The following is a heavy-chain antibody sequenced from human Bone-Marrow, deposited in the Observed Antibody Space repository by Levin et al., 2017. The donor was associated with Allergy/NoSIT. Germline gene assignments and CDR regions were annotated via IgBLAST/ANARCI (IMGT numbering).Heavy chain of an antibody. J-gene: IGHJ6*02. CDR3: ARDFPGANRYFHGMDV. CDR1: GLTLRNFW. Sequence: QPGGSLRLSCGDSGLTLRNFWMHWVRQGPGKGLEWVSRINIEGTITTYADSVKGRFTISRDNAKNTLYLQMNSLRAEDTAVYYCARDFPGANRYFHGMDVWGQGTTVTVSS. V-gene: IGHV3-74*01. D-gene: IGHD4/OR15-4a*01. CDR2: INIEGTIT.